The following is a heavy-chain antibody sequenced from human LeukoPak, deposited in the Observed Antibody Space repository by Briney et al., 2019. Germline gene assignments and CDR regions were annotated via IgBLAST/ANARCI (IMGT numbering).Heavy chain of an antibody. CDR3: AKDTKFRLDCSGGSCYLTFDY. J-gene: IGHJ4*02. V-gene: IGHV3-9*01. Sequence: GGSLRLSCAASGFTFDDYAMHWVRQAPGKGLEWVSGISWNSGSIGYADSVKGRFTISRDNAKNSLYLQMNSLRAEDTALYYCAKDTKFRLDCSGGSCYLTFDYWGQGTLVTVSS. D-gene: IGHD2-15*01. CDR1: GFTFDDYA. CDR2: ISWNSGSI.